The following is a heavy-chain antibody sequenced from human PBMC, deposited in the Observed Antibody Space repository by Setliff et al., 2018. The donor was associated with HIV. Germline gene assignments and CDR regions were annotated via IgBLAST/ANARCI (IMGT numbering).Heavy chain of an antibody. J-gene: IGHJ3*02. CDR3: AREWELLAGKVFDI. CDR2: INSDGSST. Sequence: GGSLRLSCAASGFTFSSYWMHWVRQAPGKGLVWVSRINSDGSSTSYADSVKGRFTISRDNAKNTLYLQMNSLRAEDTAVYYCAREWELLAGKVFDIWGHGTLVTVSS. V-gene: IGHV3-74*01. D-gene: IGHD1-26*01. CDR1: GFTFSSYW.